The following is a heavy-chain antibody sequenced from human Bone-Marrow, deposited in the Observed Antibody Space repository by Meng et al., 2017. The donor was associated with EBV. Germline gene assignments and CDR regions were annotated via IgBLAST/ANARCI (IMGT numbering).Heavy chain of an antibody. V-gene: IGHV4-59*01. CDR1: SGSISGFY. CDR2: IFYTGST. Sequence: QVQQEESGPVLVKPPETLSLTCTVSSGSISGFYWSWIRQVPGKEPEWIGYIFYTGSTMYSPSLKSRVSISIDTSKNQFSLTLNSVTAADTAVYFCARGPGSYFYWGQGTLVTVSS. D-gene: IGHD3-10*01. J-gene: IGHJ4*02. CDR3: ARGPGSYFY.